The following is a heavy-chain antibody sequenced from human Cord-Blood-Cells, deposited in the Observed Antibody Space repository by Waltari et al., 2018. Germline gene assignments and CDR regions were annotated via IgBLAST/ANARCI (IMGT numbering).Heavy chain of an antibody. CDR3: ARDRRDYSNYWYFDL. D-gene: IGHD4-4*01. V-gene: IGHV1-2*02. CDR1: GYTFTGYY. CDR2: INPNMGGT. J-gene: IGHJ2*01. Sequence: QVQLVQSGAEVKKPGASVKVSCKASGYTFTGYYMHWVRQAPGQGLEWMGWINPNMGGTNYAQKVQGRVTMTRDTSISTAYMELSRLRSDDTAVYYCARDRRDYSNYWYFDLWGRGTLVTVSS.